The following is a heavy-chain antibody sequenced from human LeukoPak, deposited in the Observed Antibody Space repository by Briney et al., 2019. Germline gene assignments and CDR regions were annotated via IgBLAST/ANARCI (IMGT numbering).Heavy chain of an antibody. J-gene: IGHJ4*02. Sequence: SQTLSLTCTVSGGSISSGGYYWSWIRQHPGKGLEWIVYIYYSGSTYYNPSLKSRVTISVDTSKNQFSLKLSSVTAADTAVYYCARGPHYDILTGSSRGFDYFDYWGQGTLVTVSS. V-gene: IGHV4-31*03. CDR2: IYYSGST. D-gene: IGHD3-9*01. CDR3: ARGPHYDILTGSSRGFDYFDY. CDR1: GGSISSGGYY.